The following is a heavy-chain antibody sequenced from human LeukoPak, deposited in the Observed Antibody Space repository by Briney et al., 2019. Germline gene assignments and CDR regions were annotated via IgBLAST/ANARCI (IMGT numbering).Heavy chain of an antibody. J-gene: IGHJ3*02. Sequence: GGSLRLSCAASGFTFSSYGMHWVRQAPGKGLEWVAVIWYDGSNKYYADSVKGRFTISRDNSKNTLYLQMNSLRAEDTAVYYCARGTADYDFWSGYYNDAFDIWGQGTMVTVSS. D-gene: IGHD3-3*01. CDR3: ARGTADYDFWSGYYNDAFDI. CDR2: IWYDGSNK. V-gene: IGHV3-33*01. CDR1: GFTFSSYG.